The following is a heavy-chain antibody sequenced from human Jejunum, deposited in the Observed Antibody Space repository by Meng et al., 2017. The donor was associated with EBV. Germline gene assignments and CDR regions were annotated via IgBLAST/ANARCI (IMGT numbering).Heavy chain of an antibody. Sequence: HVPLVQSGAEVKESGASGKLYCKSSGYIFTDFALHWLRQAPGQSPEWMTWINPGTGGRQFSHKFQGRVTITSDTSASTVYMELSGLRSEDTAMYYCARELGGRFNYWGQGTLVTVSS. D-gene: IGHD1-26*01. CDR1: GYIFTDFA. CDR3: ARELGGRFNY. V-gene: IGHV1-3*01. CDR2: INPGTGGR. J-gene: IGHJ4*01.